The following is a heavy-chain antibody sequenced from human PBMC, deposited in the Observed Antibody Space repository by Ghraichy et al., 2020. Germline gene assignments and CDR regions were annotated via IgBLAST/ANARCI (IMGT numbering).Heavy chain of an antibody. V-gene: IGHV3-23*01. D-gene: IGHD1-14*01. J-gene: IGHJ4*02. Sequence: LSLTCAASGFTFSSYAMSWVRQAPGKGLEWVSAISGSGGSTYYADSVKGRFTISRDNSKNTLYLQMNSLRAEDTAVYYCAKYKGSPHFDYWGQGTLVTVSS. CDR2: ISGSGGST. CDR1: GFTFSSYA. CDR3: AKYKGSPHFDY.